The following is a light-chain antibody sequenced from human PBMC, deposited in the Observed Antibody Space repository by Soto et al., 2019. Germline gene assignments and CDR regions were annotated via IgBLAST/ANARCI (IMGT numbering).Light chain of an antibody. J-gene: IGLJ1*01. Sequence: QSALTRPASVSGSPGQSITITCTGTSSDVGGYNSVSWYQQLPGKAPKLMICDVSNRPSGVSNRFSGSKSGNTASLTISGLQAEDESDYYCSSYTSSSTYVFGTGTKLTVL. CDR2: DVS. V-gene: IGLV2-14*01. CDR1: SSDVGGYNS. CDR3: SSYTSSSTYV.